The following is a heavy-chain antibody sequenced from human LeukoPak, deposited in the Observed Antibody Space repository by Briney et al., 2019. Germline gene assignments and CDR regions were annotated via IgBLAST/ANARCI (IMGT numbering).Heavy chain of an antibody. CDR1: GGTFSSYA. Sequence: SVEVSCKASGGTFSSYAISWVRQAPGQGLEWMGGIIPIFGTANYAQKFQGRVTITTDESTSTAYMELSSLRSEDTAVYYCARRSGDYDGSDAFDIWGQGTMVTVSS. D-gene: IGHD4-17*01. CDR2: IIPIFGTA. CDR3: ARRSGDYDGSDAFDI. J-gene: IGHJ3*02. V-gene: IGHV1-69*05.